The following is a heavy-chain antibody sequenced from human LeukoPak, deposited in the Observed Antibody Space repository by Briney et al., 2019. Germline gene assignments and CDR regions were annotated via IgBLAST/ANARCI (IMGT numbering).Heavy chain of an antibody. Sequence: SETLSLTCTVSGGSISSYYWSWIRQPPGKGLEWIGYIYYSGGTNYNPSLKSRVTISVDTSKNQFSLKLSSVTAADTAVYYCARGWYMKDYWGQGTLVTVSS. D-gene: IGHD1-14*01. V-gene: IGHV4-59*01. J-gene: IGHJ4*02. CDR2: IYYSGGT. CDR1: GGSISSYY. CDR3: ARGWYMKDY.